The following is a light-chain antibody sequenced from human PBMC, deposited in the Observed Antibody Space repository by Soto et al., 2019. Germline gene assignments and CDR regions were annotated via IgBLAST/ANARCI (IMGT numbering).Light chain of an antibody. CDR1: TSDFGGYNY. J-gene: IGLJ1*01. CDR2: EVS. V-gene: IGLV2-14*01. CDR3: SSYTTSSPYV. Sequence: QSVLTQPASVSGSPGQSITISCTAITSDFGGYNYVSWYQHHPGKAPKLMIFEVSNRPSGVPSRFSGSKSGNTASLTISGLQAEDEADYYCSSYTTSSPYVFGTGTKVTVL.